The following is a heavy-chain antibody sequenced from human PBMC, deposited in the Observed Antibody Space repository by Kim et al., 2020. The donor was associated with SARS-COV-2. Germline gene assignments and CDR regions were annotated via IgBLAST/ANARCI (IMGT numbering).Heavy chain of an antibody. CDR3: ARDGSGYSYGSDY. J-gene: IGHJ4*02. V-gene: IGHV3-11*01. D-gene: IGHD5-18*01. Sequence: YADSVKDRFTISKDKAKNSLYLQMNGLRTEDTAVYYCARDGSGYSYGSDYWGQGTLVTVSS.